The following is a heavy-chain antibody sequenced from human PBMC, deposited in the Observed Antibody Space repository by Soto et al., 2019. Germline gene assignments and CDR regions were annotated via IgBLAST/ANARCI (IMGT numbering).Heavy chain of an antibody. Sequence: SVKVSCKASGYTFDRYYMHWVRQAPGQGLEWMGMINPSGSITSYAQKFQGRVTMTRDTSTSTLSMELTSLRSEDTAVYYCTRGSFLEWSCMDVWGQGTTVSVS. CDR1: GYTFDRYY. V-gene: IGHV1-46*02. D-gene: IGHD3-3*01. CDR2: INPSGSIT. CDR3: TRGSFLEWSCMDV. J-gene: IGHJ6*02.